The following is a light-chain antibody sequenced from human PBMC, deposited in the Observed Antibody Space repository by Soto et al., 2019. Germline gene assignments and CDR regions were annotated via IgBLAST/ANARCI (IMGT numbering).Light chain of an antibody. CDR1: SSNIGAGYD. Sequence: HSVLTQPPSVSGSPGQRVTISCTGSSSNIGAGYDVHWYQQVPGTAPKVLIYGNSNRPSGVPDRFSGSKSGTSVSLAITGLQAEDEADYYCQSYDSRLSGYVFGTGTKVTVL. J-gene: IGLJ1*01. CDR3: QSYDSRLSGYV. CDR2: GNS. V-gene: IGLV1-40*01.